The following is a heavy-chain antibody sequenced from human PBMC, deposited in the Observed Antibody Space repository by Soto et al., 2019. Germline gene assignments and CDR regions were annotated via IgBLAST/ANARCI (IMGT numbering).Heavy chain of an antibody. CDR1: GYDFSNFW. CDR2: IHPSDSDV. V-gene: IGHV5-51*01. J-gene: IGHJ4*02. D-gene: IGHD3-10*01. Sequence: GESLKISCKDYGYDFSNFWIGWVRQVSGKGLEWMGIIHPSDSDVQYSPSFQGQVTISVDKSVTTAYLQWSNLQASDSAMYYCVRRHYSGSGPNDSCGQGTLVTVSS. CDR3: VRRHYSGSGPNDS.